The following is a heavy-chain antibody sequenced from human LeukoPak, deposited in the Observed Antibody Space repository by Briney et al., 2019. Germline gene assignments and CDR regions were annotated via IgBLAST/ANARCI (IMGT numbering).Heavy chain of an antibody. CDR3: ARVSRALRPYYYYMDV. V-gene: IGHV1-69*05. D-gene: IGHD5-12*01. J-gene: IGHJ6*03. Sequence: SVKVSCKASGGTFRSYAISWVRKAPGQGLEWMGGIIPIFGTANYAQKFQGRVTITTDESTSTAYMELSSLRSEDTAVYYCARVSRALRPYYYYMDVWGKGTTVTVSS. CDR1: GGTFRSYA. CDR2: IIPIFGTA.